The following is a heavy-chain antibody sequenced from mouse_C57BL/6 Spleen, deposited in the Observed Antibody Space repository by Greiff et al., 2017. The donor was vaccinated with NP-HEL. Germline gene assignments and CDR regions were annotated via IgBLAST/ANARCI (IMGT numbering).Heavy chain of an antibody. V-gene: IGHV5-9-1*02. D-gene: IGHD2-1*01. CDR2: ISSGGDYI. CDR3: TSDMVTLRDAMDY. J-gene: IGHJ4*01. Sequence: EVHLVESGEGLVKPGGSLKLSCAASGFTFSSYAMSWVRQTPEKRLEWVAYISSGGDYIYYADTVKGRFTISRDNARNTLYLQMSSLKSEDTAMYYCTSDMVTLRDAMDYWGQGTSVTVSS. CDR1: GFTFSSYA.